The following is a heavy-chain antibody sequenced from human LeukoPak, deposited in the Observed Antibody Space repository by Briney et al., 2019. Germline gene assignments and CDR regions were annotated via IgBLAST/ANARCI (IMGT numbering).Heavy chain of an antibody. CDR3: ARDSVPGSYYLDY. CDR1: GYPFSGSD. Sequence: GGSLRLSCAASGYPFSGSDIHWVRQAPGKGLEWVAFVSHEGSSKFYAESVKGRFGISRDNSKSTTYLQMNGLRADDTAVYYCARDSVPGSYYLDYWGQGTLVTVSS. J-gene: IGHJ4*02. D-gene: IGHD3-10*01. V-gene: IGHV3-30*03. CDR2: VSHEGSSK.